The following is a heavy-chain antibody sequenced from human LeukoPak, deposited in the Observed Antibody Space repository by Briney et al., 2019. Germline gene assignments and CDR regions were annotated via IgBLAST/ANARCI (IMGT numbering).Heavy chain of an antibody. CDR2: MNPNSGNT. CDR1: GYTFTSHG. Sequence: ASVKVSCKASGYTFTSHGINWVRQATGQGLEWMGWMNPNSGNTGYAQKFQGRVTMTRDTSINTAYMELHSLRSEDTALYYCARGYSPSIRTTGNDYWGQGTLVTVSS. J-gene: IGHJ4*02. D-gene: IGHD1-1*01. CDR3: ARGYSPSIRTTGNDY. V-gene: IGHV1-8*01.